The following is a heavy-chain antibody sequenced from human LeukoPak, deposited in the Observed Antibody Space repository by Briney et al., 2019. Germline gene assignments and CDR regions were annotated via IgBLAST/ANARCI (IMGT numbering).Heavy chain of an antibody. CDR1: GFNFSSHT. CDR3: ARDSHQWVGDPTNYYYYGMDV. Sequence: GGSLRLSCAASGFNFSSHTMNWVRQAPGKGLEWVSSISGLSSNKYYADSVKGRFTISRDNANNSLYLYMNSLRAADTAVYYCARDSHQWVGDPTNYYYYGMDVWGQGTTVTVSS. D-gene: IGHD3-10*01. V-gene: IGHV3-21*01. J-gene: IGHJ6*02. CDR2: ISGLSSNK.